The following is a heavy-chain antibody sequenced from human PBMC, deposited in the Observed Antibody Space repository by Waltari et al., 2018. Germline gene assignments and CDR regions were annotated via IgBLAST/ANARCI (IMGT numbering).Heavy chain of an antibody. CDR2: ISYDGSKK. CDR1: GFSFSSYD. Sequence: QVQLVESGGGVVQPGRSLRLSCAASGFSFSSYDINWVRQAPGKGLEWVAVISYDGSKKYYADSVRGRFTISRDNSKNTMYLQLNSLGTEDTAVYYCAKSLRAYYCLGPSDYWGQGTLVTVSS. CDR3: AKSLRAYYCLGPSDY. V-gene: IGHV3-30*18. J-gene: IGHJ4*02. D-gene: IGHD2-21*01.